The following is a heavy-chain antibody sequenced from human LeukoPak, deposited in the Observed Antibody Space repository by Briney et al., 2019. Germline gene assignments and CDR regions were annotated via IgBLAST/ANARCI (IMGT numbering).Heavy chain of an antibody. CDR3: ARGGWELLSLGYYYYYMDV. Sequence: SVKVSCKASGGTFSSYAISWVRQAPGQGLEWMGGIIPIFGTANYAQKFQGRVTITADESTSTAYMELSSLRSEDTAVYYCARGGWELLSLGYYYYYMDVWGKGTTVTISS. J-gene: IGHJ6*03. CDR1: GGTFSSYA. V-gene: IGHV1-69*13. D-gene: IGHD1-26*01. CDR2: IIPIFGTA.